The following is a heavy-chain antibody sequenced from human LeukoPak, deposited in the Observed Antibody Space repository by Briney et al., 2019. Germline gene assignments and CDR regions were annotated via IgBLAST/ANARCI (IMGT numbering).Heavy chain of an antibody. CDR3: ARGSATPGKSPRIYDC. Sequence: GASVKVSCKASGYTFTSYYMHWVRQAPGQGLEWMGIINPSGGSTSYAQKFQGRVTMTRDTSTSTVYMELSSLRSDDTAVYYCARGSATPGKSPRIYDCWGQGTLVTVSS. CDR2: INPSGGST. CDR1: GYTFTSYY. V-gene: IGHV1-46*01. D-gene: IGHD1-1*01. J-gene: IGHJ4*02.